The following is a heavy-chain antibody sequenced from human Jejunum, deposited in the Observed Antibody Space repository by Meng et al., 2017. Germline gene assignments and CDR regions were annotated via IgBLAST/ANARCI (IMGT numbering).Heavy chain of an antibody. V-gene: IGHV4-4*02. D-gene: IGHD1-7*01. CDR1: GGFSSIYW. CDR2: MHQSGSS. J-gene: IGHJ4*02. Sequence: QGEVQESGPGLGRPSGALSLTCAVSGGFSSIYWWSWLRQPPGKGLEWIGEMHQSGSSNYNPSLKSRLTMSVDESKNRFSLKLNSVTAADTAVYYCARGWKYAWFNWGQGTLVTVSS. CDR3: ARGWKYAWFN.